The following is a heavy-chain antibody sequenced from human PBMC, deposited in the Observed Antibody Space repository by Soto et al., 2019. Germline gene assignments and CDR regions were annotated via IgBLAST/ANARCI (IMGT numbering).Heavy chain of an antibody. CDR1: GYTFTSYD. CDR2: MNPNSGNT. CDR3: ARERTRGFDP. J-gene: IGHJ5*02. V-gene: IGHV1-8*01. Sequence: QVHLVQSGAEVRKPGASVKVSCKASGYTFTSYDINWVRQATGQGLEWMGWMNPNSGNTAYAQKFQGRVTMTRNTSITTAHMELSSLRSEDAAVYYCARERTRGFDPWGQGTLVTVSS.